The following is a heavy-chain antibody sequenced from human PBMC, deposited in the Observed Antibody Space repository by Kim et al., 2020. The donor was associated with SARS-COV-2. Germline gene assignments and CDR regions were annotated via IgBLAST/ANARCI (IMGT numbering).Heavy chain of an antibody. CDR1: GFTFSSYA. V-gene: IGHV3-23*01. D-gene: IGHD6-13*01. Sequence: GGSLRLSCAASGFTFSSYAMSWVRQAPGKGLEWVSAISGSGGSTYYADSVKGRFTISRDNSKNTLYLQMNSLRAEDTAVYYCAKDRASSSWVRGANWFDPWGQGTLVTVSS. CDR2: ISGSGGST. J-gene: IGHJ5*02. CDR3: AKDRASSSWVRGANWFDP.